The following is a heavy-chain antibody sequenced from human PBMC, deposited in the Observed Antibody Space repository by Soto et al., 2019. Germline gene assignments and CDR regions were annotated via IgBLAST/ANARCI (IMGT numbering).Heavy chain of an antibody. D-gene: IGHD3-22*01. V-gene: IGHV3-7*03. CDR1: GFTFSKYW. CDR3: GTRNSNDHYYFDY. CDR2: IKQDGGQK. Sequence: GRSLRLSCTAAGFTFSKYWMDWVRQAPGKGLAWVAYIKQDGGQKGYVDSVRGRVTISRDNAENSSYQQMNRLRAEDTALYDCGTRNSNDHYYFDYWDQGTLVAISS. J-gene: IGHJ4*01.